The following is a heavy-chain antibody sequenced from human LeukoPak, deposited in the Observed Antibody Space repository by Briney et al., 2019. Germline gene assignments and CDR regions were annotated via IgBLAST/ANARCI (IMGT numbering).Heavy chain of an antibody. CDR1: GFTFSDYG. D-gene: IGHD1-1*01. CDR2: ISSSGGST. CDR3: AKGLGSPTQGRWFDP. Sequence: GGSLRLSCAASGFTFSDYGMYWVRQAPGKGLEYVSAISSSGGSTHYAGSVKGRFTISRDNSQSTLYLQMSSLRPEDTAVYYCAKGLGSPTQGRWFDPWGQGTLVTVSS. J-gene: IGHJ5*02. V-gene: IGHV3-64D*06.